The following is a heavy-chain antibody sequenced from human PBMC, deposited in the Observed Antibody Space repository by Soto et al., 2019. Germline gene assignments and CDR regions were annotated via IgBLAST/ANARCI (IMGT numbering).Heavy chain of an antibody. CDR2: VNHLGTT. Sequence: SETLSLTCAVYGGPFSGYYWSWIRQSPGKGLAWLGEVNHLGTTNYNPSLKSRVTTSIHTSKNQFSLQLTSVTAADTAVYYCARGRSIYGAGSLDWFDPWAQGTLVTVS. V-gene: IGHV4-34*01. CDR3: ARGRSIYGAGSLDWFDP. CDR1: GGPFSGYY. J-gene: IGHJ5*02. D-gene: IGHD3-10*01.